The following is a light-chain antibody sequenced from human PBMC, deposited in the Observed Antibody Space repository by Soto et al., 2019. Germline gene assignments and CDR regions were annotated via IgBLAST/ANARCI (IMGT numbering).Light chain of an antibody. J-gene: IGLJ1*01. CDR1: SGYSNYK. CDR2: VGTGGIVG. V-gene: IGLV9-49*01. Sequence: QSVLTQPPSASASLGASVTLTCTLSSGYSNYKVDWYQQRPGKGPRFVMRVGTGGIVGSKGDGIPDRFSVLGSGLNRYLTIKNIQGEDESDYHCGADHGSGSNCVDVFGTGTKLTVL. CDR3: GADHGSGSNCVDV.